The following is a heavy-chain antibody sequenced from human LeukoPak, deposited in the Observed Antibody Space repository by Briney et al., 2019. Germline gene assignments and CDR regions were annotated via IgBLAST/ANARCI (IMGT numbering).Heavy chain of an antibody. CDR2: IGKSGFPT. V-gene: IGHV3-23*01. D-gene: IGHD3-22*01. J-gene: IGHJ4*02. CDR1: GFPFSNFA. CDR3: AEPEGGYYDIRPD. Sequence: GGSLRLSCVASGFPFSNFAMSWVRQVPGKGLEWVSCIGKSGFPTYYADSVKGRFTISRDNSKNTLYLQMNSLRAEDTAVYYCAEPEGGYYDIRPDWGQGTLVTVSS.